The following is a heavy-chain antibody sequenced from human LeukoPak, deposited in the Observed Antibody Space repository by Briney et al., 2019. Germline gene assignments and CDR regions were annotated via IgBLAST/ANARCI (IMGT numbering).Heavy chain of an antibody. D-gene: IGHD3-22*01. J-gene: IGHJ1*01. CDR1: GFTFSSYG. V-gene: IGHV3-33*06. CDR2: IWYDGSNK. CDR3: AKDGHYYDSSGYYPGYFQH. Sequence: GGSLRLSCAASGFTFSSYGMHWVRQAPGKGLEWVAVIWYDGSNKYYADSVKDRFTISRDNSKNTLYLQMSSLRAEDTAVYYCAKDGHYYDSSGYYPGYFQHWGQGTLVTVSS.